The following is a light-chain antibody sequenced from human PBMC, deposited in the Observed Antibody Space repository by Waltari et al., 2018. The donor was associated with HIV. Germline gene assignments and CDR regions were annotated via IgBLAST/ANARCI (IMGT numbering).Light chain of an antibody. Sequence: QSALTQPASVSGSPGQSITISCTGTSSDVGSYNLVSWYQQHPGKAPKLMIYEGSKRPSGVSNRFSGSKSGNTASLTISGLQAEDEADYYCCSYVGSSTLVFGGGTKLTVL. J-gene: IGLJ3*02. CDR2: EGS. V-gene: IGLV2-23*01. CDR1: SSDVGSYNL. CDR3: CSYVGSSTLV.